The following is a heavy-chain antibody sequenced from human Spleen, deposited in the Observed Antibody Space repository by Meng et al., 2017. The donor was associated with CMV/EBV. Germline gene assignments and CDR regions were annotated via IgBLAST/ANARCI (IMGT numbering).Heavy chain of an antibody. CDR3: ARDFGSSFDY. CDR1: GFTFSTYG. D-gene: IGHD6-6*01. CDR2: IRFDGSNP. V-gene: IGHV3-30*02. J-gene: IGHJ4*02. Sequence: GGSLRLSCVASGFTFSTYGMHWVRQAPGKGLELVAFIRFDGSNPYYPDSVKGRFTISRDNSKNTLYLQMNSLRAEDTAAYYCARDFGSSFDYWGQGTLVTVSS.